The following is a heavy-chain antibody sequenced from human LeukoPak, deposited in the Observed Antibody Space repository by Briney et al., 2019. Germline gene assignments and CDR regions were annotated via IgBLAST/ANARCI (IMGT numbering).Heavy chain of an antibody. V-gene: IGHV1-58*02. Sequence: ASVKVSCKASGFTSTTSTMQWVRQARGQRLEWIGWIVVGSGDTNYAEKFQERVTITRDMSTSTVYMELSSLRSDDTAVYYCAADQPRYPDALDIWGQGTMVTVSS. CDR2: IVVGSGDT. D-gene: IGHD1-1*01. CDR1: GFTSTTST. J-gene: IGHJ3*02. CDR3: AADQPRYPDALDI.